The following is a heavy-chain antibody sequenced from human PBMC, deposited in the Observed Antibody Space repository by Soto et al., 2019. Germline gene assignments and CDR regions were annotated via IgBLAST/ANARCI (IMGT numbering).Heavy chain of an antibody. J-gene: IGHJ6*02. D-gene: IGHD3-9*01. Sequence: ASVKVSCKASGYTFTSYGISWVRQAPGQGLEWMGWISAYNGNTNYAQKLQGRVTMTTDTSTSTAYMELRSLRSDDTAVYYCARDKYDILTGYSGGDYYYYGMDVWGQGTTVTVSS. CDR2: ISAYNGNT. V-gene: IGHV1-18*01. CDR3: ARDKYDILTGYSGGDYYYYGMDV. CDR1: GYTFTSYG.